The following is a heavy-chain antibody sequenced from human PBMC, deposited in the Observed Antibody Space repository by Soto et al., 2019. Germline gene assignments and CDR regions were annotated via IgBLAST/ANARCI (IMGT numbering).Heavy chain of an antibody. J-gene: IGHJ4*02. CDR1: GFSFVNYA. V-gene: IGHV3-23*01. CDR2: LSGSGTST. Sequence: PGGSLRLSCAASGFSFVNYAMNWVRQAPGKGLEWVSGLSGSGTSTYYADSVKGRFTISRDNSRDTLFLQMNSLTADDTAVYYCAKATTTSGWYNPFDSCGKRALVTVSS. D-gene: IGHD6-19*01. CDR3: AKATTTSGWYNPFDS.